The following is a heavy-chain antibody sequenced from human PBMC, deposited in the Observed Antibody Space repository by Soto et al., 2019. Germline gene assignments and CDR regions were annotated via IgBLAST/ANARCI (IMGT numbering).Heavy chain of an antibody. D-gene: IGHD6-13*01. Sequence: PGGPLRLSCTASGFTFSSFVMHWVRQAPGKGLEWVATLSLAGSNEKYADSVKGRFTISRDNSKNTLYLQMNSLRVEDTAVYYCGAGQYFSDYWGQGTLVTVSS. J-gene: IGHJ4*02. V-gene: IGHV3-30*04. CDR1: GFTFSSFV. CDR3: GAGQYFSDY. CDR2: LSLAGSNE.